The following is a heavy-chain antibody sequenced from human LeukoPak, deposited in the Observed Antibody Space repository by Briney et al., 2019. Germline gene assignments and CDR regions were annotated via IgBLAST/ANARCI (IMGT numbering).Heavy chain of an antibody. J-gene: IGHJ3*02. CDR2: IYSGGTT. CDR1: GFAVSSNY. CDR3: ARDAPYRRDGIDI. V-gene: IGHV3-66*01. Sequence: GGSLRLSCAASGFAVSSNYMSWVRQAPGKGVEWVSVIYSGGTTYYADSVKGRFTISRDNSKNTVYLQMSSLRAEYTAVYYCARDAPYRRDGIDIWGQGTMVTVPS. D-gene: IGHD5-24*01.